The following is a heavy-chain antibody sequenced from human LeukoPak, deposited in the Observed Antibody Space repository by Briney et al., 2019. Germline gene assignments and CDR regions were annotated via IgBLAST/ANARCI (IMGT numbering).Heavy chain of an antibody. V-gene: IGHV3-9*01. CDR3: ARDRGLTVYHFDY. Sequence: GGSLRLSCAASGFTFDDHAMHWVRQAPGRGQEWVSGISWNSNKRGYADSVKGRFTISRDNARNSLSLQMNSLRAEDTALYYCARDRGLTVYHFDYWGQGTLVTVSS. J-gene: IGHJ4*02. CDR2: ISWNSNKR. CDR1: GFTFDDHA. D-gene: IGHD3-10*01.